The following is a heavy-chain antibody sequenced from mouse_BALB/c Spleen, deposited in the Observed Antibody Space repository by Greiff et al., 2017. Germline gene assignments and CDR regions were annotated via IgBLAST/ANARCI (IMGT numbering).Heavy chain of an antibody. CDR1: GFSLSTSGMG. D-gene: IGHD1-3*01. Sequence: QVTLKVSGPGILQPSQTLSLTCSFSGFSLSTSGMGVSWIRQPSGKGLEWLAHIYWDDDKRYNPSLKSRLTISKDTSRNQVFLKITSVDTADTATYYCARRSDLHSRGYYFDYWGQGTTLTVSS. CDR2: IYWDDDK. CDR3: ARRSDLHSRGYYFDY. V-gene: IGHV8-12*01. J-gene: IGHJ2*01.